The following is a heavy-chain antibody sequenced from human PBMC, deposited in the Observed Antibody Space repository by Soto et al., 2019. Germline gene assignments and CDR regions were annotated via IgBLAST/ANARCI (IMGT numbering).Heavy chain of an antibody. V-gene: IGHV3-23*01. CDR3: AKGAIGGLDY. CDR1: GFTFSNYA. J-gene: IGHJ4*02. Sequence: DVQLLDSGGGLVQPGRTLRLSCTASGFTFSNYAMSWVRQAPGKALEWVSTIRASGVTTFYADSARGRFTISRDNSNNTLSLQMNSLRAGDRAIYYCAKGAIGGLDYWGQGNVVTVSS. CDR2: IRASGVTT. D-gene: IGHD3-16*01.